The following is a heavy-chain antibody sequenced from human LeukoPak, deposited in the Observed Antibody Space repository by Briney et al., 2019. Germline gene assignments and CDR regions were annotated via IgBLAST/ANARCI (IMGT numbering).Heavy chain of an antibody. V-gene: IGHV3-30*18. Sequence: PGGSLRLSCAASGFTFSSYGMHWVRQAPGKGLEWVAVISYDGSNKYYADSVKGRFTISRDNSKNTLYLQMNSLRAEDTAVYYCAKNGGVIAAAGRHFDYWGQGTLVTVSS. CDR1: GFTFSSYG. J-gene: IGHJ4*02. CDR3: AKNGGVIAAAGRHFDY. CDR2: ISYDGSNK. D-gene: IGHD6-13*01.